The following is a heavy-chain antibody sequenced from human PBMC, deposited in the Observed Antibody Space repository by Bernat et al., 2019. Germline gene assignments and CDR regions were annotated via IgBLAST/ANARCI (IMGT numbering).Heavy chain of an antibody. Sequence: EVQLVQSGAEVKKPGESLKISCKGSGYSFTSYWIGWVRQMPGKGLEWMGVIYPGDSDTRYSPSFQGQVNISADKSISTAYLQWSSLKASDTAMYYCARQTFSSGWYGGDDYWGQGTLVTVSS. CDR1: GYSFTSYW. D-gene: IGHD6-19*01. CDR2: IYPGDSDT. CDR3: ARQTFSSGWYGGDDY. V-gene: IGHV5-51*01. J-gene: IGHJ4*02.